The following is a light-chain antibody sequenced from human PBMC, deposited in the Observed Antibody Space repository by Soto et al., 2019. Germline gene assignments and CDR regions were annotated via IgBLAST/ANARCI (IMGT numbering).Light chain of an antibody. J-gene: IGKJ1*01. Sequence: EIVMTQSPASLSVSPGDRVTLSCRASQSVSNNLAWFQQKPGQAPRLLIYGAYTRATGIAARFSGSGSGTEFSLSISSLQSEDFAVYYCQQYHGWPPWTFGQGTRVDVK. V-gene: IGKV3-15*01. CDR2: GAY. CDR1: QSVSNN. CDR3: QQYHGWPPWT.